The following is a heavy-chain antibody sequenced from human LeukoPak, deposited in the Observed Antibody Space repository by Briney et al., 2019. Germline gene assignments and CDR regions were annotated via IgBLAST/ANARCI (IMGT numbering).Heavy chain of an antibody. Sequence: SETLSLTCTVSGGSMIRTDYYWGWIRQPPGKGLEWIGSIYHSGSTYYNPSLESRVSVSVDKSKNQFSLKLSSVTAADTAVYYCARRRTTVVTPFDYWGQGTLVTVSS. J-gene: IGHJ4*02. CDR3: ARRRTTVVTPFDY. CDR2: IYHSGST. CDR1: GGSMIRTDYY. V-gene: IGHV4-39*07. D-gene: IGHD4-23*01.